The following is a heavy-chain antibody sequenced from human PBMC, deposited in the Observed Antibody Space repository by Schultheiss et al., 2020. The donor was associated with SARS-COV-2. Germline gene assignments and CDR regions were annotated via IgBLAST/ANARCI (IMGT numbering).Heavy chain of an antibody. Sequence: SLKISCAASGLTVSDYYMTWIRQAPGKGLEWVSYISSSGSYTNYADSVRGRFTISRDNAKNSLYLQMNSLRAEDTAVYYCASAQTYYDIFDYMDVWGKGTTVTVSS. V-gene: IGHV3-11*03. D-gene: IGHD3-9*01. CDR1: GLTVSDYY. CDR2: ISSSGSYT. CDR3: ASAQTYYDIFDYMDV. J-gene: IGHJ6*03.